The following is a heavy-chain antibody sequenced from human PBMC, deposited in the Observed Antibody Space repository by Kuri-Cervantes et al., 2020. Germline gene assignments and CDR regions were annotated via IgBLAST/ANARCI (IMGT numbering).Heavy chain of an antibody. CDR2: INPNSGGT. CDR3: ARAYSSYVYGMDV. Sequence: ASVKVSCKASRYTFTGYYMHWVRQAPGQGLEWMGWINPNSGGTNYAQKFQGRVTMTRDTSISTAYMELSRLRSEDTAVYYCARAYSSYVYGMDVWGQGTTVTVSS. CDR1: RYTFTGYY. V-gene: IGHV1-2*02. D-gene: IGHD4-11*01. J-gene: IGHJ6*02.